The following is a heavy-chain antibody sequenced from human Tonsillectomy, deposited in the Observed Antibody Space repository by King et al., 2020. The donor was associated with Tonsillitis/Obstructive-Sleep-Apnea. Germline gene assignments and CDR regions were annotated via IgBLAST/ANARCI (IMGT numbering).Heavy chain of an antibody. V-gene: IGHV4-39*01. CDR1: GGSISSSSYY. Sequence: QLQESGPGLVKPSETLSLTCTVSGGSISSSSYYWGWIRQPPGKGLEWIGSIYYSGSTYYNPSLKSRVTISVDTSKNQFSLKLSSVTAADTAVYYCARHEGDVLLWFGGWFDPWGQGTLVTVSS. J-gene: IGHJ5*02. D-gene: IGHD3-10*01. CDR3: ARHEGDVLLWFGGWFDP. CDR2: IYYSGST.